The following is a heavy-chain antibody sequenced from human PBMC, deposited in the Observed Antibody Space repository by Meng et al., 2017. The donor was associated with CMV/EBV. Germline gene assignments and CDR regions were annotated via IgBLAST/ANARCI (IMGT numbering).Heavy chain of an antibody. CDR3: ARGGGGEWELLHYFDY. Sequence: QGQLQQWGAGLLKPSETLSLTCAVYGGSFSVYYWSWIRQPPGKGLEWIGEINHSGSTNYNPSLKSRVTISVDTSKNQFSLKLSSVTAADTAVYYCARGGGGEWELLHYFDYWGQGTLVTVSS. CDR2: INHSGST. CDR1: GGSFSVYY. J-gene: IGHJ4*02. V-gene: IGHV4-34*01. D-gene: IGHD1-26*01.